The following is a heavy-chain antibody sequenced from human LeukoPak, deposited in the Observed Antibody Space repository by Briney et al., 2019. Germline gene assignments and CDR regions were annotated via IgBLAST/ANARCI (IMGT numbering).Heavy chain of an antibody. CDR2: IYPGDSDT. CDR3: ARHRDPLGYCSSTSCYTKDYGMDV. D-gene: IGHD2-2*02. V-gene: IGHV5-51*01. Sequence: GESLKISCKGSGYSFTSYWIGWVRQMPGKGLEWMGIIYPGDSDTRYSPSFQGQVTISADKSISTAYLQWSSLKASDTAMYYCARHRDPLGYCSSTSCYTKDYGMDVWGQGTTVTVSS. CDR1: GYSFTSYW. J-gene: IGHJ6*02.